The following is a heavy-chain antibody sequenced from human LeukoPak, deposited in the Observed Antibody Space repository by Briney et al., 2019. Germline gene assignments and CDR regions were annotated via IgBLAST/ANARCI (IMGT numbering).Heavy chain of an antibody. D-gene: IGHD3-22*01. CDR1: GFTFSSYG. J-gene: IGHJ3*02. CDR3: ASFYDSSGYYYGGDAFDI. CDR2: ISSSGSTI. Sequence: GGSLRLSCAASGFTFSSYGMSWVRQAPGKGLEWVSYISSSGSTIYYADSVKGRFTISRDNAKNSLYLQMNSLRAEDTAVYYCASFYDSSGYYYGGDAFDIWGQGTMVTVSS. V-gene: IGHV3-48*04.